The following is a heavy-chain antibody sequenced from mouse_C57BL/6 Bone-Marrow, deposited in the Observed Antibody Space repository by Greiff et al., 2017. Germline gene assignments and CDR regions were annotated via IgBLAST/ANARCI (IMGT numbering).Heavy chain of an antibody. CDR3: ARRTGTWYFDV. CDR1: GFTFSSYG. V-gene: IGHV5-6*02. D-gene: IGHD4-1*01. CDR2: ISSGGSYT. Sequence: EVKVVESGGDLVKPGGSLKLSCAASGFTFSSYGMSWVRQTPDKRLEWVATISSGGSYTYYPDSVKGRFTISRDNAKTTRYLQMRSLKSEETAMDYCARRTGTWYFDVWGTGTTVTVSS. J-gene: IGHJ1*03.